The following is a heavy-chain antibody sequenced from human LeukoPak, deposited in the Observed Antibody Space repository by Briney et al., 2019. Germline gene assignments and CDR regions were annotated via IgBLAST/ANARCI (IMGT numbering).Heavy chain of an antibody. J-gene: IGHJ4*02. CDR3: TTGRFPPRY. V-gene: IGHV3-15*01. Sequence: GGSLRLSCVVSGFSFRDAWMSWVRQAPGKGLEWIGRIRSKTDSETTEYAAPVKRRFSISRDDSKKTLYLQMNSLKTEDTAVYYCTTGRFPPRYWGQGTLVTVSS. CDR2: IRSKTDSETT. D-gene: IGHD3-3*01. CDR1: GFSFRDAW.